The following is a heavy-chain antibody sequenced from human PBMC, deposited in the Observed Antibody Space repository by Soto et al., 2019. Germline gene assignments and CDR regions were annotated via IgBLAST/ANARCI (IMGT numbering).Heavy chain of an antibody. CDR2: IIPIFGTA. D-gene: IGHD2-15*01. V-gene: IGHV1-69*06. Sequence: ASVKVSCKASGGTFSSYAISWVRQAPGQGLEWMGGIIPIFGTANYAQKFQGRVTITADKSTSTAYMELSSLRSEDTAVYYCARDCSGGSCYSFFPYYFDYWGQGTLVTVSS. CDR3: ARDCSGGSCYSFFPYYFDY. J-gene: IGHJ4*02. CDR1: GGTFSSYA.